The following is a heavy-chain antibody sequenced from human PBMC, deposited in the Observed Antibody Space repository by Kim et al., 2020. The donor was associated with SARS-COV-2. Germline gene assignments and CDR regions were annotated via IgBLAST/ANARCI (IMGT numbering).Heavy chain of an antibody. CDR3: ERVALVRGVINYYFDY. D-gene: IGHD3-10*01. J-gene: IGHJ4*02. V-gene: IGHV3-11*03. Sequence: DSVKGRFTITRDNAKNSLNGQMKSLRAGDTAVYYCERVALVRGVINYYFDYWGQGTLVTVSS.